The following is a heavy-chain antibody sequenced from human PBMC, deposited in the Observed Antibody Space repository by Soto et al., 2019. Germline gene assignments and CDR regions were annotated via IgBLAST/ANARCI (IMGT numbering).Heavy chain of an antibody. Sequence: EVQLVESGGGLVKPGGSLRLSCAASGFTFSSYSMNWVRQAPGKGLEWVSSISSSSSYIYYADSVKGRFTISRDNAKNSLYLQMNSLRAEDTAVYYCASSPRTYSSSSYWGPGTLGTVSS. CDR2: ISSSSSYI. V-gene: IGHV3-21*01. D-gene: IGHD6-6*01. J-gene: IGHJ4*02. CDR1: GFTFSSYS. CDR3: ASSPRTYSSSSY.